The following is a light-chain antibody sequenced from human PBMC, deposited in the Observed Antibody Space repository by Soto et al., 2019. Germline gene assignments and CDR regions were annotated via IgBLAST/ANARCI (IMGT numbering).Light chain of an antibody. CDR2: SNN. CDR1: SSNIGSNT. J-gene: IGLJ1*01. V-gene: IGLV1-44*01. CDR3: AAWDDSLNGFV. Sequence: QSVLTQPPSASGTPGQRVTISCSGSSSNIGSNTVNWYQQLTGTAPKLLIYSNNQRPSGVPDRFSGSKSGTSASLAISGHQSEDEADYYCAAWDDSLNGFVFGAGTKVTVL.